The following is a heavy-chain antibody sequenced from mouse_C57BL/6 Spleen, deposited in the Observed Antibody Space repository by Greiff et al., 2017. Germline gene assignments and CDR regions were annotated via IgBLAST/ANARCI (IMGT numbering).Heavy chain of an antibody. Sequence: EVMLVESGGGLVKPGGSLKLSCAASGFTFSDYGMHWVRQAPETGLEWVAYISSGSSTIYYADTVKGRFTISRDNAKNTLFLQMTSLRSEDTAMYYCARRNYYGSPWYFDVWGTGTTVTVSS. CDR1: GFTFSDYG. J-gene: IGHJ1*03. D-gene: IGHD1-1*01. CDR2: ISSGSSTI. V-gene: IGHV5-17*01. CDR3: ARRNYYGSPWYFDV.